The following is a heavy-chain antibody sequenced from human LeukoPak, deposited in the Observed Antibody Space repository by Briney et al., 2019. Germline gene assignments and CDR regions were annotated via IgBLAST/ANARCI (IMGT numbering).Heavy chain of an antibody. V-gene: IGHV4-38-2*02. CDR1: AYSICSGYY. J-gene: IGHJ4*02. Sequence: SETLSLTCTVSAYSICSGYYWGWIRQPPGKGLEWIGSIYHSGSTYYNPSLKSRVTISVDTSKNQFSLKLSSVTAADTAVYYCARGQGIAAAGTFGCWGQGTLVTVSS. D-gene: IGHD6-13*01. CDR3: ARGQGIAAAGTFGC. CDR2: IYHSGST.